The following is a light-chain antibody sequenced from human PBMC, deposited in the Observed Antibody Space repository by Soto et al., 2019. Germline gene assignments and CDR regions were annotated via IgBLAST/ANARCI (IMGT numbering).Light chain of an antibody. V-gene: IGKV1-9*01. J-gene: IGKJ1*01. Sequence: IQLTQSPYSLSASVGDRVTNTCRASQGISSYLAWYQQKPGKAPKLLIYAASTLQSGVPSRFSGSGSGTDFTLTISSLQPEDFATYYCQQLNSYPRTFGQGTKVDIK. CDR2: AAS. CDR1: QGISSY. CDR3: QQLNSYPRT.